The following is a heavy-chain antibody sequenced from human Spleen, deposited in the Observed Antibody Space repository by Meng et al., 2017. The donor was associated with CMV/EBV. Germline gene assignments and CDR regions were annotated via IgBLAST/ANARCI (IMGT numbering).Heavy chain of an antibody. Sequence: GSLRLSCTVSGVSISNFYWGWIRQPPGGGLEWLGNIYSSGSTNYNPSLKSRVTMSVDTSRSQFSLKLSSVTAADTAVYYCARFPHNPGDYFSYALDVWGQGTAVTVSS. CDR1: GVSISNFY. J-gene: IGHJ6*02. CDR2: IYSSGST. CDR3: ARFPHNPGDYFSYALDV. D-gene: IGHD3-10*01. V-gene: IGHV4-59*01.